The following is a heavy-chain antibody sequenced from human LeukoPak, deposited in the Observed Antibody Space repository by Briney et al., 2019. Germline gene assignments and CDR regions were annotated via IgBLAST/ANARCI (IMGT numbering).Heavy chain of an antibody. J-gene: IGHJ6*02. CDR2: INPSDGST. CDR1: GYTFTSSY. V-gene: IGHV1-46*01. D-gene: IGHD2-2*01. CDR3: ARVASSYHYGMDV. Sequence: ASVKVSCKASGYTFTSSYMHWVRQAPGQGLEWMGIINPSDGSTTYAQKFQDRVTMTRDTSTSTVYMELRSLRAEDTAVYLCARVASSYHYGMDVWGQGTTVTVSS.